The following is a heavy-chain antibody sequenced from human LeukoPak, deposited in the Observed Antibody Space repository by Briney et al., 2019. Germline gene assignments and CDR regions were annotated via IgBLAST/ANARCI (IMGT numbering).Heavy chain of an antibody. Sequence: SETLSLTCAVSGYSISSSNWWVWIRQPPGKGLEWIGYIYYSGRTYYNPSLESRVTMSVDTSKNQFSLKLGSVTALDTAVYYCARKRDGYNPFDNWGQGTLVTVSS. V-gene: IGHV4-28*01. CDR3: ARKRDGYNPFDN. CDR1: GYSISSSNW. CDR2: IYYSGRT. J-gene: IGHJ4*02. D-gene: IGHD5-24*01.